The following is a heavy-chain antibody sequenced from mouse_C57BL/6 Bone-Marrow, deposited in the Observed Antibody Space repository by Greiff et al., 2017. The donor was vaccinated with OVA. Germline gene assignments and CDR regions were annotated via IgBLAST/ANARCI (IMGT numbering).Heavy chain of an antibody. CDR3: ARTNLYYFDY. V-gene: IGHV5-12*01. J-gene: IGHJ2*01. CDR2: ISNGGGST. Sequence: EVKLVESGGGLVQPGGSLKLSCAASGFTFSDYYMYWVRQTPEKRLEWVAYISNGGGSTYYPDTVKGRFTISRDNAKNTLYLQMSRLKSEDTAMYYCARTNLYYFDYWGQGTTLTVSS. D-gene: IGHD4-1*01. CDR1: GFTFSDYY.